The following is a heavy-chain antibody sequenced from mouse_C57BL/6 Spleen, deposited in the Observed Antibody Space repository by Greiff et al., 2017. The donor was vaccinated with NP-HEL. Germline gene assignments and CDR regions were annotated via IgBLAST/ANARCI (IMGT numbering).Heavy chain of an antibody. Sequence: VQLQQSGPELVKPGASVKISCKASGYTFTDYYMNWVKQSHGKSLEWIGDINPNNGGTSSNQKFKGKATLTVDKASSTAFMELRSLTSDDSAVYYCSRGYGNYGYWYFDVWGTGTTVTVSS. CDR1: GYTFTDYY. V-gene: IGHV1-26*01. J-gene: IGHJ1*03. CDR3: SRGYGNYGYWYFDV. D-gene: IGHD2-10*02. CDR2: INPNNGGT.